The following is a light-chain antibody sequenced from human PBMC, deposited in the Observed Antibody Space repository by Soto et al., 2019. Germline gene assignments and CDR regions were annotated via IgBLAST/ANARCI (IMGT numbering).Light chain of an antibody. CDR2: GGS. Sequence: IVFTQSPGTLSLSPGERATLSCRASQSVSSSYLAWYQQKPGQAPRLVIYGGSTREIGIPARFSGSGSGTEFTLTISRLEPEDFAIYYCQQYGSSKYTFGPGTKVDIK. CDR3: QQYGSSKYT. J-gene: IGKJ2*01. CDR1: QSVSSSY. V-gene: IGKV3-20*01.